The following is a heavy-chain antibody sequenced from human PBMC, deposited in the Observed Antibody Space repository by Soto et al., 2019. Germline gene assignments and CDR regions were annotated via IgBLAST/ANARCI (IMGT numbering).Heavy chain of an antibody. Sequence: ASVKVSCKASGGIFSDLAFSWVRQAPGQGPEWMGGITPIFGRPDYAQKFRGRVTITADESTSTAYVELRSLRAEDTAVYYCARHHRNFVVVTAHDYYYYGMDVWGQGTTVTVSS. V-gene: IGHV1-69*13. CDR2: ITPIFGRP. CDR3: ARHHRNFVVVTAHDYYYYGMDV. CDR1: GGIFSDLA. D-gene: IGHD2-21*02. J-gene: IGHJ6*02.